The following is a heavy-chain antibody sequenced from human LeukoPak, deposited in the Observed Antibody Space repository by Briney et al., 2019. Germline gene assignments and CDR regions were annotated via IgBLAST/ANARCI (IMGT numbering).Heavy chain of an antibody. V-gene: IGHV3-21*06. CDR3: ARDRAVKARIGGMDV. J-gene: IGHJ6*02. CDR2: ISESSSHT. CDR1: GFVLSGYS. Sequence: PGGSLRLSCAASGFVLSGYSINWVRQAPGKGLEWVSYISESSSHTYYVDSVKGRFTISRDNAKNSLYLQMSSLRAEDTGIYYCARDRAVKARIGGMDVWGQGTTVIVSS. D-gene: IGHD5-24*01.